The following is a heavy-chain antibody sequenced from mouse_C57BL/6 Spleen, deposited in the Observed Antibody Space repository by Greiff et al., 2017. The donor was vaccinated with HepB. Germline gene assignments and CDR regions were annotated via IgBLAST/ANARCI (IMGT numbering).Heavy chain of an antibody. CDR3: ARVTGYYAMDY. CDR2: IDPSDSYT. D-gene: IGHD2-13*01. J-gene: IGHJ4*01. CDR1: GYTFTSYW. V-gene: IGHV1-69*01. Sequence: QVQLQQPGAELVMPGASVKLSCKASGYTFTSYWMHWVKQRPGQGLEWIGEIDPSDSYTNYNQKFKGKSTLTVDKSSSTAYMQLSSLTSEDSAVYYCARVTGYYAMDYWGQGTSVTVSS.